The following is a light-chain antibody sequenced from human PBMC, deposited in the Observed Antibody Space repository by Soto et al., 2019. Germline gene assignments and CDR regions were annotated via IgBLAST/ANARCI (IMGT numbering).Light chain of an antibody. Sequence: EMVLTQSPGTLSLSPGERATLSCSASQSVSNNYLAWYQQKPGQAPRLLIYGASSRATGIPDRFSGSGSGTDFTLTISRLEPEDFAVYYCQQYGSSPPWTFGQGTKVDIK. CDR2: GAS. CDR1: QSVSNNY. V-gene: IGKV3-20*01. J-gene: IGKJ1*01. CDR3: QQYGSSPPWT.